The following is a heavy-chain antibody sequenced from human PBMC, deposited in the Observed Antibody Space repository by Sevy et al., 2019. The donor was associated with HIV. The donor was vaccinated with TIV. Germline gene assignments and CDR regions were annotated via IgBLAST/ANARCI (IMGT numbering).Heavy chain of an antibody. CDR1: GYTFTGYY. V-gene: IGHV1-2*02. J-gene: IGHJ5*02. Sequence: ASVKVSCKASGYTFTGYYMHWVRQAPGQGLEWMGWINPNSGGTNYAQKFQGRVTMTRDTSISTAYMERSRLRSDDTAVYYCARDLREYLNWFDPWGQGTLVTVSS. CDR2: INPNSGGT. D-gene: IGHD3-10*01. CDR3: ARDLREYLNWFDP.